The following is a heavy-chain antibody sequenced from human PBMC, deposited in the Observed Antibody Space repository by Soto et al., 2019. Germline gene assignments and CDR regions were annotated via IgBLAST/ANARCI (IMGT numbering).Heavy chain of an antibody. CDR1: GYTLTRYG. Sequence: QVQLVQSGAEVKKPGASVNVSCKASGYTLTRYGISWVRQAPGQGLEWMGWISAYNGDTKYAQKFQGRVTMTTDTSXSXXYMELGSLRSDDTAVYYCARDGSITMIRGTNWFDPWGQGTLVTVSS. V-gene: IGHV1-18*01. D-gene: IGHD3-10*01. CDR2: ISAYNGDT. CDR3: ARDGSITMIRGTNWFDP. J-gene: IGHJ5*02.